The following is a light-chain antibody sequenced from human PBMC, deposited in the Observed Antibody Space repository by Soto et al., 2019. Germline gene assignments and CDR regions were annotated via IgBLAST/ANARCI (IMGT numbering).Light chain of an antibody. CDR1: QSLLHSDGKTY. V-gene: IGKV2-29*01. J-gene: IGKJ4*01. CDR3: QHYGSSRLT. Sequence: DIVMTQTPLSLSVTPGQPASISCKSSQSLLHSDGKTYLYWYLQKPGQAPRVIMYGASRRATGIPDRFSGSGSGTDFTLTISRLEPEDFAVYYCQHYGSSRLTFGGGTKVDIK. CDR2: GAS.